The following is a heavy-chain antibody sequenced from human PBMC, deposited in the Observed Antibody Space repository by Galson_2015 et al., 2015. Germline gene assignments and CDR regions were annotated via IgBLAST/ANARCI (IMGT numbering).Heavy chain of an antibody. J-gene: IGHJ4*02. CDR3: ARDHSLSSFDY. CDR2: IKEDGSED. CDR1: GFTFSSYG. Sequence: SLRLSCAASGFTFSSYGMHWVRQAPGKGLEWAANIKEDGSEDYYVDSVKGRSTISRDNAKNSLYLEMNSLGAEDTAVYYCARDHSLSSFDYWGQGTRVPCSS. V-gene: IGHV3-7*03. D-gene: IGHD3-16*01.